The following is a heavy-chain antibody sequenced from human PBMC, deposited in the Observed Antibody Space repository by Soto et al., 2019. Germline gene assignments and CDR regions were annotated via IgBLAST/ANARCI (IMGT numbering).Heavy chain of an antibody. CDR1: GDSINNYY. V-gene: IGHV4-4*07. J-gene: IGHJ4*02. Sequence: VWLQESGPGLVEPSETLSLTCRVSGDSINNYYWSWIRQPAGKGLEWIGRIYSSGSANYNPSLKTRGTMSVDTSKNQVFLSVTSVTAADTAVYFCARGGTRSADLPTYWGQGIQVIVSS. D-gene: IGHD1-1*01. CDR3: ARGGTRSADLPTY. CDR2: IYSSGSA.